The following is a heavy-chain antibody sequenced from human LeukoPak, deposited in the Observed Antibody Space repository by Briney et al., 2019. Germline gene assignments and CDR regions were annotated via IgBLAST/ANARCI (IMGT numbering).Heavy chain of an antibody. D-gene: IGHD6-19*01. CDR3: AGGPLGGYSSGWSDY. V-gene: IGHV3-66*01. CDR1: GFTVSSNY. Sequence: GGSLRLSCAAFGFTVSSNYMSWVRQAPGKGLEWVSVIYSGGSTYYADSVKGRFTISRDNSRNTLYLQMNSLRAEDTAVYYCAGGPLGGYSSGWSDYWGQGTLVTVSS. J-gene: IGHJ4*02. CDR2: IYSGGST.